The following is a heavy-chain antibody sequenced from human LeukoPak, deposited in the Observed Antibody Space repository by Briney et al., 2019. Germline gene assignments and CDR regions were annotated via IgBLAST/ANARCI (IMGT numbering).Heavy chain of an antibody. CDR1: GGTFSSYA. D-gene: IGHD6-19*01. J-gene: IGHJ4*02. CDR3: AKDTRMYSSGWYYFDY. Sequence: SVKVSCKASGGTFSSYAISWVRQAPGQGLEWMGGIIPIFGTANYAQKFQGRVTITADESTSTAYMELSSLRSEDTAVYYCAKDTRMYSSGWYYFDYWGQGTLVTVSS. CDR2: IIPIFGTA. V-gene: IGHV1-69*13.